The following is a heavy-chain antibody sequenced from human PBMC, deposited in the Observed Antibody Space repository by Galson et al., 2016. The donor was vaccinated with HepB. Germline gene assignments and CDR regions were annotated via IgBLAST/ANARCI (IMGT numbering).Heavy chain of an antibody. V-gene: IGHV3-33*01. CDR2: IWYGGTN. D-gene: IGHD4/OR15-4a*01. CDR1: GFSVIRHG. Sequence: SLRLSCAASGFSVIRHGMHWVRQAPGKGLEWVAVIWYGGTNNADSVKGRFTISRNIFKNTLYLEMSNLRVDATDVYYCVREVCTGAAPGAFDVWGQGTTVTVSA. J-gene: IGHJ3*01. CDR3: VREVCTGAAPGAFDV.